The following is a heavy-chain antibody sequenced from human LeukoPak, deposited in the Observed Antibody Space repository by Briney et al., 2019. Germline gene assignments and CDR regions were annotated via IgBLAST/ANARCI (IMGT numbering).Heavy chain of an antibody. D-gene: IGHD5-18*01. CDR1: GFTLSSYS. CDR3: ARNTAMVTEAFDI. Sequence: GGSLRLSCAASGFTLSSYSMNWVRQAPGKGLEWVSSISSSSSYIYYADSVKGRFTISRDNAKNSLYLQMNSLRAEDTAVYYCARNTAMVTEAFDIWGQGTMVTVSS. CDR2: ISSSSSYI. V-gene: IGHV3-21*01. J-gene: IGHJ3*02.